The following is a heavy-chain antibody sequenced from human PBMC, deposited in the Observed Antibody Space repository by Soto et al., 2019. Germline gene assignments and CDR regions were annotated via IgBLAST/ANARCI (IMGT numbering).Heavy chain of an antibody. V-gene: IGHV3-7*01. D-gene: IGHD3-16*01. CDR2: IKQDESEK. CDR1: GFSFSSYW. CDR3: VRDVGFDYVN. J-gene: IGHJ4*02. Sequence: EVQLVESGGGLVQPGGSLRISCKGSGFSFSSYWMSWVRQAPGKGLEWVASIKQDESEKYYVDSVKGRFTISRDNVDDSLFLHMNSLSADDTAVYFCVRDVGFDYVNWGQGTLVTVSS.